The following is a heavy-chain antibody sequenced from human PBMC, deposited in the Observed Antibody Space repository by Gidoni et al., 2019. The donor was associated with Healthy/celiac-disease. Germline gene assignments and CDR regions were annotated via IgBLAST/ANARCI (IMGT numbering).Heavy chain of an antibody. D-gene: IGHD1-26*01. V-gene: IGHV4-4*07. CDR3: ARDGTYSGSYLSWYFDL. CDR2: IYTRGST. CDR1: GGSISSYY. J-gene: IGHJ2*01. Sequence: QVQLQESGPGLVKPSETLSRTCPVSGGSISSYYWSWIRQPAGKGLEWIGRIYTRGSTNYNPSLKRRVTMSVDTSKNQFSLKLSSVPAADTAVYYCARDGTYSGSYLSWYFDLWGRGTLVTVSS.